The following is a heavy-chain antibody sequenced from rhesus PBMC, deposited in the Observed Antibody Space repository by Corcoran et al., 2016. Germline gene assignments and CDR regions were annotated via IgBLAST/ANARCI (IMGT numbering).Heavy chain of an antibody. J-gene: IGHJ4*01. V-gene: IGHV4-106*01. CDR3: ASIAGTTGFVVFDY. D-gene: IGHD1-20*01. CDR1: GGSISDDYY. CDR2: IYGSGGGT. Sequence: QVQLQESGPGLVKPSETLSLTCAVSGGSISDDYYWSWIRHPPGKWLEWIGYIYGSGGGTHYHPSLKNRVTSSIDTAKNQFSLKLSSVTAADTAVYYCASIAGTTGFVVFDYWGQGVLVTVSS.